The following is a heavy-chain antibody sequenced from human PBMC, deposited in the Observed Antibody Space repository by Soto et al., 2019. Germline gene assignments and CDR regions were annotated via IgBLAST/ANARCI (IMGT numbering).Heavy chain of an antibody. J-gene: IGHJ4*02. Sequence: QVQLQESGPGLVKPSQTLSLTCTVSGGSISSGGYYWSGIRQHPGKGLEWIGYIYYSGSTYYNPSLKSRVTISEDTSKNQFSLKLSSVTAADTAVYYCASRRPYCSGGSCYGYYFDYWGQGTLVTVSS. CDR1: GGSISSGGYY. CDR2: IYYSGST. V-gene: IGHV4-31*03. CDR3: ASRRPYCSGGSCYGYYFDY. D-gene: IGHD2-15*01.